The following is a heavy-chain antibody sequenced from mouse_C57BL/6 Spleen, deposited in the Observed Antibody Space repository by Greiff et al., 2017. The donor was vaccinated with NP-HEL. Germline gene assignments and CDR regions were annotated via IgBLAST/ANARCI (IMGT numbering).Heavy chain of an antibody. CDR3: ARSNWDGGFAY. CDR1: GYTFTSYW. D-gene: IGHD4-1*01. Sequence: QVQLKQPGAELVKPGASVKLSCKASGYTFTSYWMHWVKQRPGQGLEWIGMIHPNSGSTNYNEKFKSKATLTVDKSSSTAYMQLSSLTSEDSAVYYCARSNWDGGFAYWGQGTLVTVSA. J-gene: IGHJ3*01. V-gene: IGHV1-64*01. CDR2: IHPNSGST.